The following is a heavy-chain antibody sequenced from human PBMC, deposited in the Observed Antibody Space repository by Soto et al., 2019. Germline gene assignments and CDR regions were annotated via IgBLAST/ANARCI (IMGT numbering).Heavy chain of an antibody. D-gene: IGHD6-13*01. CDR1: GYTFSGHY. V-gene: IGHV1-2*02. CDR2: INPKSGGT. CDR3: ARGLYSSPAYFFDS. Sequence: QVQLVQSGAEVRKPGASVKVSCNVTGYTFSGHYLHWVRQAPGQGLEWMGWINPKSGGTNYAQKFQDRVTMTADTSVSAASMELTSLRYEDTAVFYCARGLYSSPAYFFDSWGQGTLVTVSS. J-gene: IGHJ4*02.